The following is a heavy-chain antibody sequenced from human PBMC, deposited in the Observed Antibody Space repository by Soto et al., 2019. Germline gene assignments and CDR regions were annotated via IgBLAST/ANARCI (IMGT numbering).Heavy chain of an antibody. V-gene: IGHV4-30-2*01. CDR2: IYHSGST. J-gene: IGHJ4*02. CDR1: GGSISSGGYS. D-gene: IGHD1-26*01. CDR3: AREKGGAKGNYYFDY. Sequence: PSETLSLTCAVSGGSISSGGYSWSWIRQPPGKGLEWIGYIYHSGSTYYNPSLKSRVTISVDRSKNQFSLKLSSVTAADTAVYFCAREKGGAKGNYYFDYWGQGTLVNVSS.